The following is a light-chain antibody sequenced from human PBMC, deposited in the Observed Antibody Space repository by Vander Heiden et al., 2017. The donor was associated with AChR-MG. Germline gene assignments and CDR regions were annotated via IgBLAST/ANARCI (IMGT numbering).Light chain of an antibody. CDR3: RQSLQTRQT. CDR1: QSLLHSNGYNY. CDR2: LGS. V-gene: IGKV2-28*01. J-gene: IGKJ1*01. Sequence: EIVLTQSPLSLPVTPGEPASISCRSSQSLLHSNGYNYLDWYLQKPGQSPQLLIYLGSNRVSGVPDRSSGSESGIDYTLKIIRVEAEDIGVYYCRQSLQTRQTFGPGTKVEIK.